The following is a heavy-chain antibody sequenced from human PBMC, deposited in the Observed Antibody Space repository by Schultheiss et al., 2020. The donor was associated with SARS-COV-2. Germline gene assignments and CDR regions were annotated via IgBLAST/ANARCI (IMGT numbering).Heavy chain of an antibody. D-gene: IGHD2-2*01. CDR3: ARGYCSSTSCYGWEYYYYYYGMDV. V-gene: IGHV3-7*01. Sequence: GESLKISCAASGFTFSSYWMSWVRQAPGKGLEWVANIKQDGSEKYYVDSVKGRFTISRDNAKNSLYLQMNSLRAEDTAVYYCARGYCSSTSCYGWEYYYYYYGMDVWGQGTTVTVSS. CDR1: GFTFSSYW. CDR2: IKQDGSEK. J-gene: IGHJ6*02.